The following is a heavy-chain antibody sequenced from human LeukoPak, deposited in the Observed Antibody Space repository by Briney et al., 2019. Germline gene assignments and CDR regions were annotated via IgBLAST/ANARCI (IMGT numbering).Heavy chain of an antibody. D-gene: IGHD6-6*01. Sequence: SETLSLTCTVSGGSISSYYWSWIRQPPGKGLEWIGRIYTSGSTNYNPSLKSRVTMSVDTSKNQFSLKLSSVTAANTAVYYCARDLLIAARPDAFDIWGQGTMVTVSS. CDR2: IYTSGST. J-gene: IGHJ3*02. CDR3: ARDLLIAARPDAFDI. V-gene: IGHV4-4*07. CDR1: GGSISSYY.